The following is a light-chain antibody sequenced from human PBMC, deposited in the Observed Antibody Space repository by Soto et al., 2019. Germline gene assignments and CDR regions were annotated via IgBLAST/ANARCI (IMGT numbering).Light chain of an antibody. CDR2: GAS. J-gene: IGKJ1*01. CDR3: QQYGSSSWT. CDR1: QSISSSY. V-gene: IGKV3-20*01. Sequence: ILTQSPATLSLSLGERATLSCRASQSISSSYLAWYQQRPGQAPRLLIYGASSRATGIPDRFSGSGSGTEFTLTISRLEPEDFAVYYCQQYGSSSWTFGQGTKVDIK.